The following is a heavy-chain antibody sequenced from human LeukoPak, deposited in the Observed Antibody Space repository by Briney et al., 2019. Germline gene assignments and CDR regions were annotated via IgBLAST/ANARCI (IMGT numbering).Heavy chain of an antibody. Sequence: ASVKVSCKASGYTFTTYYVHWVRQAPGQGLEWMGIINPSGGSTTYAQKFRGRLTMTRDTSISTAYIELSRLRSDDTAVYYCARETPVVTAISSGWFDPWGQGTLVTVSS. V-gene: IGHV1-46*01. CDR1: GYTFTTYY. D-gene: IGHD2-21*02. J-gene: IGHJ5*02. CDR3: ARETPVVTAISSGWFDP. CDR2: INPSGGST.